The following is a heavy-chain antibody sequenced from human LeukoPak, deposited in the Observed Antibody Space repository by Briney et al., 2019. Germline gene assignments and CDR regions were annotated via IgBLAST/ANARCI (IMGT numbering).Heavy chain of an antibody. CDR1: GGSISSSSYY. D-gene: IGHD2-8*01. Sequence: SETLSLTCTVSGGSISSSSYYWGWIRQPPGKGLEWIGSIYYSGSTYYNPSLKSRVTISVDTSKNRFSLKLSSVTAADTAVYYCASVYSIWFDPWGQGTLVTVSS. CDR2: IYYSGST. V-gene: IGHV4-39*01. J-gene: IGHJ5*02. CDR3: ASVYSIWFDP.